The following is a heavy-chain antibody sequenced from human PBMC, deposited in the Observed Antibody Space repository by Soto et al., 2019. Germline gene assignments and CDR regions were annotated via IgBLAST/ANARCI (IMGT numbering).Heavy chain of an antibody. J-gene: IGHJ3*02. CDR3: ARDRYSSGWLDAFDI. CDR1: GFTVSSNY. Sequence: EVQLVESGGGLVQPGGSLRLSCAASGFTVSSNYMSWVRQAPGKGLEWVSVIFTGGSTYYADSVKGRFTISRHSSKNTVYLQMNSLRAEDTAVYYCARDRYSSGWLDAFDIWVQGTMVTVSS. V-gene: IGHV3-53*04. CDR2: IFTGGST. D-gene: IGHD6-19*01.